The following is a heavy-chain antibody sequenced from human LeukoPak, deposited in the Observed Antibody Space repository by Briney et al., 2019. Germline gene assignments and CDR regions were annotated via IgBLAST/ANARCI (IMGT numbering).Heavy chain of an antibody. CDR3: AKDMDV. CDR1: GFTFSSYG. V-gene: IGHV3-30*18. Sequence: GGSLRLSCAASGFTFSSYGMHWVRQAPGKGLEWVAVISYDGSNKYYTDSVKGRFTISRDNSKNTLYLQMNSLRAEDTAVYYCAKDMDVWGQGTTVTVSS. J-gene: IGHJ6*02. CDR2: ISYDGSNK.